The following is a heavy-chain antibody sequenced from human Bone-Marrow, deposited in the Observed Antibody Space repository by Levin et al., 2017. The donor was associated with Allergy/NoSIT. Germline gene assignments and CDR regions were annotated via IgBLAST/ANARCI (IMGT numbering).Heavy chain of an antibody. Sequence: GESLKISCAASGFTVSNNYMSWVRQAPGKGLEWVSLIYSRGGTNYADSVKGRFTISRDSSKNTLYLQMNSLRAEDTAVYYCTGGPSGARSWGQGTLVTVSS. CDR1: GFTVSNNY. CDR2: IYSRGGT. J-gene: IGHJ4*02. D-gene: IGHD3-16*01. V-gene: IGHV3-53*01. CDR3: TGGPSGARS.